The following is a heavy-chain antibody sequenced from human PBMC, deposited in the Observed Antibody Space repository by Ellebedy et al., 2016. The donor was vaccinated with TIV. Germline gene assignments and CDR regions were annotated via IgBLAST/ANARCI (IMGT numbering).Heavy chain of an antibody. CDR1: GFTFSGSYW. D-gene: IGHD1-26*01. J-gene: IGHJ4*02. V-gene: IGHV3-74*01. CDR3: ARVSGTGGQGL. CDR2: INGDGSIT. Sequence: HTGGSLRLSCAASGFTFSGSYWMHWVRQAPGKGLVWVSRINGDGSITTYADSVKGRFTISRDNAKNTLFLQMNSLRAEDTAVYYCARVSGTGGQGLWGQGTLVTVSS.